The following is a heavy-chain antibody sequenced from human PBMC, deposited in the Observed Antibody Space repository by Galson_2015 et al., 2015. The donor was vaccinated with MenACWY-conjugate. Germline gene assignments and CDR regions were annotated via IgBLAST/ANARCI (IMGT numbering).Heavy chain of an antibody. V-gene: IGHV3-74*01. Sequence: SLRLSCAASGFIFNTYWMHWVRQAPGKGLVWVSRINPGGSSTTYADSVKDRFTISRDNAKNTLYLQMNSLRPEDTAVFYCAKTRGASFHFDSRGQGTLVTVSS. J-gene: IGHJ4*02. D-gene: IGHD1-26*01. CDR1: GFIFNTYW. CDR2: INPGGSST. CDR3: AKTRGASFHFDS.